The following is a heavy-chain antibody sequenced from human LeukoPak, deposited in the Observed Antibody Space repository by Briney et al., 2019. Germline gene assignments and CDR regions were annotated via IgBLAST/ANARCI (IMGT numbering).Heavy chain of an antibody. CDR1: GGALGSYS. D-gene: IGHD5-18*01. Sequence: SVKVSCKTSGGALGSYSISWVRQAPGQGLEWMGGIVPTFETANYAQKFQDRLTITADVSTDTVYMELSSLTSEDTAVYYCARDRGHCDTARCYINWFDPWGQGTLVTVS. J-gene: IGHJ5*02. V-gene: IGHV1-69*01. CDR2: IVPTFETA. CDR3: ARDRGHCDTARCYINWFDP.